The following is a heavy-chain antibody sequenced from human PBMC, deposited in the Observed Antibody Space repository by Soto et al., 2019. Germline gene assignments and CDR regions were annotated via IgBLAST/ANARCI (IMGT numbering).Heavy chain of an antibody. Sequence: EVQLVESGGGLVQPGGSLRLSCVASGFTFSSHWMTWVRQAPGKRLEWVANINQDGSEKNYVDSVKGRFTISRDIAKNSLYLQMNSLTAEDTAVYYCARGHYGMDVWGQGTTVTVSS. CDR3: ARGHYGMDV. CDR1: GFTFSSHW. V-gene: IGHV3-7*05. CDR2: INQDGSEK. J-gene: IGHJ6*02.